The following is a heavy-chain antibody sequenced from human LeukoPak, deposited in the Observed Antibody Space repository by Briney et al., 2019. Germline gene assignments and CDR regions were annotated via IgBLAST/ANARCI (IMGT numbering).Heavy chain of an antibody. Sequence: SETLSLTCAVYGGSFSGYYWSWIRQPPGKGVEWIGEINHSGSTNYSPSLKSRVTISVDTSKNQFSLKLSSVTAADTAVYYCARGRRDGYYYDSSGYYSYFDYWGQGTLVTVSS. CDR1: GGSFSGYY. CDR2: INHSGST. V-gene: IGHV4-34*01. D-gene: IGHD3-22*01. CDR3: ARGRRDGYYYDSSGYYSYFDY. J-gene: IGHJ4*02.